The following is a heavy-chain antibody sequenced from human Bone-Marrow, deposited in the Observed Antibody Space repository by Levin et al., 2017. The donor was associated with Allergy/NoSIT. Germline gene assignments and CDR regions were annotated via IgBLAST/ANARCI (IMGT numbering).Heavy chain of an antibody. CDR3: VRGGTGTTRFSSRT. Sequence: ASVKVSCKASGYLFNAYYIHWVRQAPGQGLEWMGWVDPNIGATHYEQKFQGRITLTTDTSITTAYMELKGLRSDDTAQYFCVRGGTGTTRFSSRTWGQGTLVTVSS. J-gene: IGHJ5*02. D-gene: IGHD1-1*01. V-gene: IGHV1-2*02. CDR1: GYLFNAYY. CDR2: VDPNIGAT.